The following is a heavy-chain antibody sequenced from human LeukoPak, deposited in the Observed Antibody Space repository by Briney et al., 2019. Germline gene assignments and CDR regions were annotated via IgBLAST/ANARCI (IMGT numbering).Heavy chain of an antibody. CDR1: GGSISSYY. D-gene: IGHD3-3*01. Sequence: PLETLSLTCTVSGGSISSYYWSWIRQPAGKGLEWIGRIYTSGSTNYNPSLKSRVTMSVDTSKNQFSLKLSSVTAADTAVYYCARASYYDPPRAYYYYMDVWGKGTTVTVSS. J-gene: IGHJ6*03. CDR2: IYTSGST. V-gene: IGHV4-4*07. CDR3: ARASYYDPPRAYYYYMDV.